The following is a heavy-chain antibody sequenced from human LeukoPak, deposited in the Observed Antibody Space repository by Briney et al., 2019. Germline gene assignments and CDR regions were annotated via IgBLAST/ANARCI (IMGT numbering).Heavy chain of an antibody. V-gene: IGHV3-23*01. Sequence: GGSLRLSCAASGFTFSSYAMNWVRQAPGKGLEWVSSISGSGDHTYYADSVKGRFTISRDSSKNTLYVQMNSLRAEDTAVYYCARDETPTNGYDSYDFWGQGTLVTVST. CDR2: ISGSGDHT. D-gene: IGHD5-12*01. CDR1: GFTFSSYA. J-gene: IGHJ4*02. CDR3: ARDETPTNGYDSYDF.